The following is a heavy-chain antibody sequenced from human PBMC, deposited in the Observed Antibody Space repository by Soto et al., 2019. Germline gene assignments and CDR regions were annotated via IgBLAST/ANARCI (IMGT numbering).Heavy chain of an antibody. CDR1: GDCISSSSYY. D-gene: IGHD6-13*01. J-gene: IGHJ6*03. CDR2: IYYSGST. CDR3: ARSPSDSYSSSWYLRARNYYYYMDV. V-gene: IGHV4-39*01. Sequence: PSETPSLTCTVSGDCISSSSYYWGWLRQPPGKGLEWIGSIYYSGSTYYDPSLKSRVTISVDTSKNQFSLKLSSVTAADTAVYYCARSPSDSYSSSWYLRARNYYYYMDVWGRGTTVT.